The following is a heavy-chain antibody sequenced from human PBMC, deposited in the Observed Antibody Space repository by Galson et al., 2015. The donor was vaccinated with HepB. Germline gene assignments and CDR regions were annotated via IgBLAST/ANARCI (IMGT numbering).Heavy chain of an antibody. Sequence: SLRLSCAASGFTFSSYAMHWVRQAPGKGLEYVSAISSNGGSTYYADSVKGRFTISRDNSKNTLYLQMSSLRAEDTAVYYCVKGSRFLEWLPNDYWGQGTLVTVSS. CDR3: VKGSRFLEWLPNDY. D-gene: IGHD3-3*01. J-gene: IGHJ4*02. CDR1: GFTFSSYA. V-gene: IGHV3-64D*06. CDR2: ISSNGGST.